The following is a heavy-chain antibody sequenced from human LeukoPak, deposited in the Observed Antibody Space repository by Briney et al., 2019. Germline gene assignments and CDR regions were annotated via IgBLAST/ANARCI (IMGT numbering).Heavy chain of an antibody. CDR2: IIPIFGTA. Sequence: SVKVSCKASGGTFSSYAISWVRQAPGQGLERMGGIIPIFGTANYAQKFQGRVTFTADESTSTAYMELSSLRSEDTAGYYCARDFWSGYYKGGMAFDIWGQGTMVTVSS. V-gene: IGHV1-69*13. CDR3: ARDFWSGYYKGGMAFDI. CDR1: GGTFSSYA. D-gene: IGHD3-3*01. J-gene: IGHJ3*02.